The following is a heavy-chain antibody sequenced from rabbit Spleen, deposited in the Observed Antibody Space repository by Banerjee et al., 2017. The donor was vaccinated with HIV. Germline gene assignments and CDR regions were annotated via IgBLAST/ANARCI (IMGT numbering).Heavy chain of an antibody. J-gene: IGHJ6*01. CDR3: ARLSFSTGSCF. Sequence: QQQLEESGGDLVQPEGSLTLTCTASGFSFSSSYWICWVRQAPGKGLEWIGCIYTGSSGTTYYASWAKGRFTISKTSSTTVTLQMTSLTAADTATYFCARLSFSTGSCFWGPGTLVTVS. V-gene: IGHV1S45*01. CDR2: IYTGSSGTT. CDR1: GFSFSSSYW. D-gene: IGHD4-2*01.